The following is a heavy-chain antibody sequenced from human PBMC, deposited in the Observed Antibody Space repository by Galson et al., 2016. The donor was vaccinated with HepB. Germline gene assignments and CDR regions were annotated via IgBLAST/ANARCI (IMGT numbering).Heavy chain of an antibody. CDR3: ARGWGFYAKQGAFDI. CDR1: GGSISSDRYY. CDR2: FPYRGST. V-gene: IGHV4-31*03. J-gene: IGHJ3*02. Sequence: TLSLTCTVSGGSISSDRYYWTWIRQHPGKGLEWIGYFPYRGSTYYTPSLRTRVAISLDTSQNQFSLKLHSVTAADTAVYYCARGWGFYAKQGAFDIWGQGAMVTVSS. D-gene: IGHD3-16*01.